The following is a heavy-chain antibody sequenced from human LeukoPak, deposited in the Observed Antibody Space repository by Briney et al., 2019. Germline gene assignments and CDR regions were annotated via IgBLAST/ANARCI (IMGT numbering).Heavy chain of an antibody. CDR1: GGSISSYY. CDR3: ASGGGSRWYYFDY. V-gene: IGHV4-59*01. J-gene: IGHJ4*02. D-gene: IGHD6-13*01. Sequence: SETLSLTCTVSGGSISSYYWSWIRQPPGKGLEWIGYIYYSGSTNYNPSLKSRVTISVDTSKNQFSLKLSSVTAADTAVYYCASGGGSRWYYFDYWGQGTLVTVSS. CDR2: IYYSGST.